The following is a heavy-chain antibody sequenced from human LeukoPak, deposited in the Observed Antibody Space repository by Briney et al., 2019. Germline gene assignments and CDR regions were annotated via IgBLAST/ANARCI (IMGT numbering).Heavy chain of an antibody. CDR3: ARRAGGYSHSYDY. CDR1: GFTFDRFT. D-gene: IGHD4-23*01. Sequence: GGSLRLSCAASGFTFDRFTIHWVRRTPGKGLEWVSLINRRGHTFYADSVKGRFTISRDNSKNTLYLQMNNLRADDTAVYYCARRAGGYSHSYDYWGQGTLVTVSS. V-gene: IGHV3-43*01. CDR2: INRRGHT. J-gene: IGHJ4*02.